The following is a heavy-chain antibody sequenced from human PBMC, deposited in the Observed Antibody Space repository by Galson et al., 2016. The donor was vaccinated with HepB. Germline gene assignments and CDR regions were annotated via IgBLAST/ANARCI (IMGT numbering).Heavy chain of an antibody. Sequence: SLRLSCAASGFTFSDYYMSWIRQAPGKGLEWVSYIGTSSSYTKYADSVKGRFTISRDYAKNSLYLQMSSLRAEDTAVYYCASEPTKSNEGYWGQGTLVSVSS. J-gene: IGHJ4*02. D-gene: IGHD1-1*01. CDR3: ASEPTKSNEGY. CDR1: GFTFSDYY. CDR2: IGTSSSYT. V-gene: IGHV3-11*05.